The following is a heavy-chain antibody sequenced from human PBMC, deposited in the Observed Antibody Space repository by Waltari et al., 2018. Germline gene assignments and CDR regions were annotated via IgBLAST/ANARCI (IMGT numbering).Heavy chain of an antibody. CDR3: ARDRTPRPGKAFDI. Sequence: QVQLQESGPGLVKPSQTLSLTCTVSGGSISSGGYYWSWIRQHPGKGREWIGYIYYSGSTYYNPSLKSRVTISVDTSKNQFSLKLSSVTAADTAVYYCARDRTPRPGKAFDIWGQGTMVTVSS. CDR1: GGSISSGGYY. D-gene: IGHD2-2*01. J-gene: IGHJ3*02. CDR2: IYYSGST. V-gene: IGHV4-31*03.